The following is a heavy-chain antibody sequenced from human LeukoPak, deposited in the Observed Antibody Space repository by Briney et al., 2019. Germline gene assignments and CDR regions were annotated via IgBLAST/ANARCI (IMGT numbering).Heavy chain of an antibody. D-gene: IGHD6-19*01. J-gene: IGHJ4*02. V-gene: IGHV4-4*02. CDR3: TRSSGWWSLDY. CDR2: ISHTGST. Sequence: PSETLSLTCTVSGDSISSSNWWNWVRLPPGKGLDWIGEISHTGSTKYSPSLKDRVTISKDNSKNQFSLRLNSVTAADTATYYCTRSSGWWSLDYWGQGALVTVSS. CDR1: GDSISSSNW.